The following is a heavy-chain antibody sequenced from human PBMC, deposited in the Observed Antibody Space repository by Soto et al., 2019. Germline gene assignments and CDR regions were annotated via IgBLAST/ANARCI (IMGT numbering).Heavy chain of an antibody. Sequence: GGSLRLSCSASGCSFSNYGMHWVRQVPGKGLVWVSRITYDGSITNYADSVKGRFTISRDNAKNTLYLQMNSLRAEDTAVYYCARDWGGGSREFGYWRQGTPVTVSS. D-gene: IGHD2-15*01. CDR2: ITYDGSIT. CDR3: ARDWGGGSREFGY. J-gene: IGHJ4*02. CDR1: GCSFSNYG. V-gene: IGHV3-74*01.